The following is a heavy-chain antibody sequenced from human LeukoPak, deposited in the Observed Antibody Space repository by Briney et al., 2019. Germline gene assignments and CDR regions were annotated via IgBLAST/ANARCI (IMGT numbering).Heavy chain of an antibody. V-gene: IGHV4-59*01. J-gene: IGHJ4*02. CDR1: GGSISSYY. CDR3: ARARGYSGYEDFDY. D-gene: IGHD5-12*01. CDR2: IYYSGST. Sequence: SETLSLTCTVSGGSISSYYWSWLRQPPGKGLEWFGYIYYSGSTNYNPSLKSRVTISVDTSNNQFSLKLSSVTAADTAVYYCARARGYSGYEDFDYWGQGTLVTVSS.